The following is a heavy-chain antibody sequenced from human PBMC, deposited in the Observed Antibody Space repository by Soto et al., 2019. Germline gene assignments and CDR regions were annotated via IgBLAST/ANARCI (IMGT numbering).Heavy chain of an antibody. Sequence: GGSLRLSCAASGFTFSSYAMSWVRQAPGKGLEWVSAISGSGGSTYYADSVKGRFTISRDNSKNTLYLQMNSLRAEDTAVYYCAKDGVGGIAAAGPFDYWGQGTLVTVSS. CDR2: ISGSGGST. CDR3: AKDGVGGIAAAGPFDY. V-gene: IGHV3-23*01. J-gene: IGHJ4*02. D-gene: IGHD6-13*01. CDR1: GFTFSSYA.